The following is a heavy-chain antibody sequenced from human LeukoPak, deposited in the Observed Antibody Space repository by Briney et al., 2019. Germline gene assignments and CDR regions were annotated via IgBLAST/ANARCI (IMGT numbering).Heavy chain of an antibody. CDR1: GFSFSNYW. CDR3: ANRPLDY. J-gene: IGHJ4*02. V-gene: IGHV3-23*01. CDR2: ISATGGST. Sequence: PGGSLRLSCAASGFSFSNYWMHWVRQAPGKGLEWVSAISATGGSTYYADSVKGRFTISRDNSKNTLYLQINTLRAEDTAVYYCANRPLDYWGQGTLVTVSS.